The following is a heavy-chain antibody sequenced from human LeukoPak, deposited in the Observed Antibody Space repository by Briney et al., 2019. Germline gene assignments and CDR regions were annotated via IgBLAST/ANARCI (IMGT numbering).Heavy chain of an antibody. Sequence: GSLRLSCAASGFTVSSYGMTWVRLAPGKGLEWVSAFSATDGSAQYAESVKSRFTISRDNSKNSLYLQMNSLRDEDTAVYYCAKARIAAAGTGAFDVWGQGTMVTVSS. CDR2: FSATDGSA. V-gene: IGHV3-23*01. D-gene: IGHD6-13*01. CDR3: AKARIAAAGTGAFDV. CDR1: GFTVSSYG. J-gene: IGHJ3*01.